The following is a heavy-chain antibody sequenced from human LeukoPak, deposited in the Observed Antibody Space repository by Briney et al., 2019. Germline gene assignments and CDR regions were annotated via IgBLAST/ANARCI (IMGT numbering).Heavy chain of an antibody. CDR1: GLTFSTYG. V-gene: IGHV3-23*01. CDR2: IHNSGSST. Sequence: PGGSLRLSCAASGLTFSTYGMSWVRQAPGKGLEWVSSIHNSGSSTYYTDSVKGRFTISRDNAKKSLYLQMNSLRAEDTAVYYCASDYYYDSSGYYSDAFDIWGQGTMVTV. J-gene: IGHJ3*02. D-gene: IGHD3-22*01. CDR3: ASDYYYDSSGYYSDAFDI.